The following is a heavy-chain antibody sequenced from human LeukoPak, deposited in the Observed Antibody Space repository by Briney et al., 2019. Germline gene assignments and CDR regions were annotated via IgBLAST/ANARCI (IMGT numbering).Heavy chain of an antibody. J-gene: IGHJ5*02. V-gene: IGHV1-24*01. D-gene: IGHD1-14*01. CDR2: FDPEDSET. Sequence: ASVKVSCKVSGYTLTELSMHWVRQAPGKGLEWMGGFDPEDSETIYAQKFQGRVTMTEDTSTDTAYMELSSLRSEDTAVYYCVRPAHARGGPWFDPCGQGTLVTVSS. CDR1: GYTLTELS. CDR3: VRPAHARGGPWFDP.